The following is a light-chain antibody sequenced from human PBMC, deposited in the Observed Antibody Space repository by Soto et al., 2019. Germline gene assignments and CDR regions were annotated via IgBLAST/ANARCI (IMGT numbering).Light chain of an antibody. CDR3: QQYKNWPLLT. CDR1: QSVSYN. CDR2: GAF. Sequence: EIVMTQSPATLSVSPGETATLSCRASQSVSYNLAWYQQKPGQGPRLLIYGAFTRATGIPARVSGSGSGTELPLTIGSLQSEDFAVYYCQQYKNWPLLTFGGGTKVEIK. V-gene: IGKV3-15*01. J-gene: IGKJ4*01.